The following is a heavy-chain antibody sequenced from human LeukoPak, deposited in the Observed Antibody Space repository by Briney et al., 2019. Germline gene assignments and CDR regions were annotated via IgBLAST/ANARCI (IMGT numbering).Heavy chain of an antibody. CDR3: ARVIIVVVTAHRHYFDY. D-gene: IGHD2-21*02. Sequence: PSETLSLTCTVYGGSFSGYYWSWIRQPPGRGLEWIGEINHSGSINYNPSLKSRVTISVDTSKNQFSLKLSSVAAADTAVYFCARVIIVVVTAHRHYFDYWGQGTLVTVSS. CDR1: GGSFSGYY. J-gene: IGHJ4*02. CDR2: INHSGSI. V-gene: IGHV4-34*01.